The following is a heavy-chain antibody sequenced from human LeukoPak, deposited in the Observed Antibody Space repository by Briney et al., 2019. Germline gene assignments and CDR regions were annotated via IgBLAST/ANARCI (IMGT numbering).Heavy chain of an antibody. CDR3: ARTIAQYTNSWLYYCYGMDV. CDR1: GFTFNSYA. CDR2: SGNGDDT. Sequence: PGGSLRLSCTVSGFTFNSYAMSWVRQAPGKGLEWVSSSGNGDDTYHADSVKGRFTVSRDNSKSTLYLQMDSLRAEDTAVFYCARTIAQYTNSWLYYCYGMDVWGQGTTVTVSS. J-gene: IGHJ6*02. D-gene: IGHD6-13*01. V-gene: IGHV3-23*01.